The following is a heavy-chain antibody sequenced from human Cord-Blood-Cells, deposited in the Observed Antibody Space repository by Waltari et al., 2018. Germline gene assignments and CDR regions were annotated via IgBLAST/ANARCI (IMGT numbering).Heavy chain of an antibody. D-gene: IGHD6-19*01. CDR2: IYYSGST. CDR1: GGSISSSSYY. J-gene: IGHJ4*02. Sequence: QLQLQESGPGLVKPSETLSLTCTVSGGSISSSSYYWGWVRPPPGKGLGWIGSIYYSGSTYYNPSLKSRVTISVDTSKNQFSLKLSSVTAADTAVYYCARHVRGIAVAGKKTFDYWGQGTLVTVSS. V-gene: IGHV4-39*01. CDR3: ARHVRGIAVAGKKTFDY.